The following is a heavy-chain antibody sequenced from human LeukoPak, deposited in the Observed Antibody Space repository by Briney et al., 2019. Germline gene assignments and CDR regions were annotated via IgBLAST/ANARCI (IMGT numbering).Heavy chain of an antibody. CDR3: ARVGLYGYGSFDY. V-gene: IGHV3-21*01. D-gene: IGHD5-12*01. CDR2: ISSSSSYI. Sequence: GGSLRLSCAASGFTFSSYSMNWVRQAPGKGLEWVSSISSSSSYIYYADSVKGRFTISRDNAKNSLYLQMNSLRAEDTAVYYCARVGLYGYGSFDYWGQGTLATVSS. CDR1: GFTFSSYS. J-gene: IGHJ4*02.